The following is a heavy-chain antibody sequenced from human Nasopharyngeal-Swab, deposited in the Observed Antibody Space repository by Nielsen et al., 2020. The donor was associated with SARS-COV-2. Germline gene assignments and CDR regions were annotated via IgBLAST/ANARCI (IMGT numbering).Heavy chain of an antibody. D-gene: IGHD2/OR15-2a*01. V-gene: IGHV4-34*01. CDR3: ARGKRSNYFRVSPPNWFDP. Sequence: MRERRGEARERVGEINHSGSTNYNPSLKSRVTISVDTSKNQFSLKLSSVTAADTAVYYCARGKRSNYFRVSPPNWFDPWGQGTLVTVSS. J-gene: IGHJ5*02. CDR2: INHSGST.